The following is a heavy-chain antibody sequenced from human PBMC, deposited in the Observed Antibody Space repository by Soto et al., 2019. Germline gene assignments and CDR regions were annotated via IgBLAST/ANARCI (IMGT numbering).Heavy chain of an antibody. J-gene: IGHJ4*02. V-gene: IGHV4-59*01. CDR3: AAGLMTTVTLDY. D-gene: IGHD4-17*01. CDR2: IYYSGST. Sequence: QVQLQESGPGLVKPSETLSLTCTVSGGSISSYYWSWIRQPPGKGLEWIGYIYYSGSTNYNPSLKSRVTISVDTSKNQFSLKLSSVTAADTAVYYCAAGLMTTVTLDYWGQGTLVTVSS. CDR1: GGSISSYY.